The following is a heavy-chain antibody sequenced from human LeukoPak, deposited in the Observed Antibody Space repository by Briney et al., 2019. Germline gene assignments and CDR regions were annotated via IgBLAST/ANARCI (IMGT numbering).Heavy chain of an antibody. D-gene: IGHD4-17*01. CDR1: GGSISSGGYS. J-gene: IGHJ2*01. Sequence: PSQTLSLTCAVSGGSISSGGYSWSWIRQPPGKGLEWIGYIYHSGSTYYNPSLKSRVTISVDTSKNQFSLKLSSVTAADTAVYYCARDRTTVTTLEWYFDLWGRGTLVTVSS. CDR2: IYHSGST. V-gene: IGHV4-30-2*01. CDR3: ARDRTTVTTLEWYFDL.